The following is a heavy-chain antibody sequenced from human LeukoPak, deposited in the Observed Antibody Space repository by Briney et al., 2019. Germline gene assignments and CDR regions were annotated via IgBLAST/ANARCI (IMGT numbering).Heavy chain of an antibody. J-gene: IGHJ6*04. D-gene: IGHD3-10*02. V-gene: IGHV3-48*04. CDR2: ISSSGSTI. Sequence: RSGGSLRLSCAASGFTFSSYSMNWVRQAPRKGLEWVSYISSSGSTIYYADSVKGRFTISRDNAKNSLYLQMNSLRAEDTAVYYCAELGITMIGGVWGKGTTVTTSS. CDR3: AELGITMIGGV. CDR1: GFTFSSYS.